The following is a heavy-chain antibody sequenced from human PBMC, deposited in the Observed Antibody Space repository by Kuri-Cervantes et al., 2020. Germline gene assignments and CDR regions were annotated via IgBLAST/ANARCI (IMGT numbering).Heavy chain of an antibody. CDR2: INAGNGNT. J-gene: IGHJ3*02. CDR3: ATQGGELLYAFDI. V-gene: IGHV1-3*01. CDR1: GYTFTSYA. Sequence: ASVKVSCKASGYTFTSYAMHWVRQAPGQRLEWMGWINAGNGNTKYSQKFQGRVTMTEDTSTDTAYMELSSLRSEDTAVYYCATQGGELLYAFDIWGQGTMVTVSS. D-gene: IGHD1-7*01.